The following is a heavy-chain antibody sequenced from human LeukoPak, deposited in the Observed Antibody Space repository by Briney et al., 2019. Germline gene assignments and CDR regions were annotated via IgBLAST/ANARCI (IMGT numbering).Heavy chain of an antibody. D-gene: IGHD4-17*01. CDR3: ARNELMTTVTTYLDY. J-gene: IGHJ4*02. CDR1: GYTFTGYY. Sequence: ASVKVSCKASGYTFTGYYMHWVRQAPGQGLELMGWINPNSGGTNYAQKFQGRVTMTRDTSISTAYMELSRLRSDDTAVYYCARNELMTTVTTYLDYWGQGTLVTVSS. CDR2: INPNSGGT. V-gene: IGHV1-2*02.